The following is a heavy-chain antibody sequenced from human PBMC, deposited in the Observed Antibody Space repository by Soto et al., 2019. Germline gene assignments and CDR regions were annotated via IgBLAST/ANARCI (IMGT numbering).Heavy chain of an antibody. CDR1: GGSVSSSNYY. V-gene: IGHV4-61*01. Sequence: QVQLQESGPGLVKPSETLSLTCTVSGGSVSSSNYYWSWIRQPPGKGLEWIGYIYYSGSTNYNPSLKXRXTXSXXTSKTQFSLKLRSVTAADTAVYYCARDGEGYSPDIYYYFDLWGRGTLVTVSS. CDR2: IYYSGST. CDR3: ARDGEGYSPDIYYYFDL. J-gene: IGHJ2*01. D-gene: IGHD4-4*01.